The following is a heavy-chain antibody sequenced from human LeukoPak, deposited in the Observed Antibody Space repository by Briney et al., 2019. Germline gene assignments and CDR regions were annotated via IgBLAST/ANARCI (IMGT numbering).Heavy chain of an antibody. D-gene: IGHD2-15*01. J-gene: IGHJ5*02. CDR1: GFTFSSYA. CDR3: TREVDPNNWFDP. V-gene: IGHV3-30*04. Sequence: GGSLRLSCAASGFTFSSYAMHWVRQAPGKGLEWVAVISYDGRIQYYADSVKGRFTISRDNSKNTLYLQVNSLRAEDTALYYCTREVDPNNWFDPWGQGTLVTASS. CDR2: ISYDGRIQ.